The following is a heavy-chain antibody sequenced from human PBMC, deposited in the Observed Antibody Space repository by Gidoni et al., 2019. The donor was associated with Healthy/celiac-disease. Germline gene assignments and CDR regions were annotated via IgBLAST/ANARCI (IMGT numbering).Heavy chain of an antibody. Sequence: EVQLVESGGGLVQPGRSLRLSCAASGFTFDDYAMPWVRQAPGKGLVWVSGISWNSGSIGYADSVKCRFTISRDNAKNSLYLQMNSLRAEDTALYYCAKDFMVSVYCSGGSCYGGLDYWGQGTLVTVSS. D-gene: IGHD2-15*01. CDR2: ISWNSGSI. V-gene: IGHV3-9*01. CDR1: GFTFDDYA. J-gene: IGHJ4*02. CDR3: AKDFMVSVYCSGGSCYGGLDY.